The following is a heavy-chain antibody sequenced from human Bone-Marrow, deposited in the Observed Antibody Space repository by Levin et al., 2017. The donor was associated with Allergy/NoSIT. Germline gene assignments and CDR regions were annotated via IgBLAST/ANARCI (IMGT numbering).Heavy chain of an antibody. J-gene: IGHJ4*02. D-gene: IGHD6-19*01. V-gene: IGHV4-59*08. CDR1: GGSISNSY. CDR2: IHYSGST. CDR3: ARRGASGWFYFDS. Sequence: SQTLSLTCTVSGGSISNSYWGWIRRPPGKGLEWIGYIHYSGSTDYNPSLKSRVTISLDTSKSQFSLRLSSVTAADTAVYYCARRGASGWFYFDSCGQGTLVTVSS.